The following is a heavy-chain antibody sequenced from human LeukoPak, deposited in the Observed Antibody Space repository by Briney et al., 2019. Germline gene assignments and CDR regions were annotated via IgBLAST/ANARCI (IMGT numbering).Heavy chain of an antibody. J-gene: IGHJ3*02. CDR1: GFTFSSYS. Sequence: GGSLRLSCAASGFTFSSYSMNWVRQAPGKGLKRVSSISSSSSYIYYADSVKGRFTISRDNAKNSLYLQMNSLRAEDTAVYYCASQIAAAGAFDIWGQGTMVTVSS. D-gene: IGHD6-13*01. V-gene: IGHV3-21*01. CDR2: ISSSSSYI. CDR3: ASQIAAAGAFDI.